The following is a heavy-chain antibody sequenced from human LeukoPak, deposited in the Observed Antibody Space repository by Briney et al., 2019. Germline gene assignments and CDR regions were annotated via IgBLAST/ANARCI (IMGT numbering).Heavy chain of an antibody. CDR3: ARALPSGYRTASYYYGMDV. CDR1: GYTFTSYD. J-gene: IGHJ6*02. V-gene: IGHV1-8*01. Sequence: ASVKVSCKASGYTFTSYDINWVRQATGQGLEWMGWMNPNSGNTGYAQKFQGGVTMTRNTSISTAYMELSSLRSEDTAVYYCARALPSGYRTASYYYGMDVWGQGTTVTVSS. D-gene: IGHD5-18*01. CDR2: MNPNSGNT.